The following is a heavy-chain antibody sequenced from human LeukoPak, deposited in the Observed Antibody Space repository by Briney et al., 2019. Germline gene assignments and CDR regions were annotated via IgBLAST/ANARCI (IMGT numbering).Heavy chain of an antibody. D-gene: IGHD3-22*01. Sequence: ASVKVSCKASGFTFTSSAVQWVRQARGQRLEWIGWIVVGSGNTNYAQKFQERVTITRDMSTSLVYMELSSLRSEDTAVYYCGAEAAYYYDSRDAFDVWGQGTMVTVSS. J-gene: IGHJ3*01. CDR2: IVVGSGNT. CDR1: GFTFTSSA. CDR3: GAEAAYYYDSRDAFDV. V-gene: IGHV1-58*01.